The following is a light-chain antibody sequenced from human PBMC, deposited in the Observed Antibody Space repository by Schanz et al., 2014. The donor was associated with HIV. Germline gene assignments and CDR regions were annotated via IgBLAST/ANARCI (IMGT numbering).Light chain of an antibody. Sequence: QSALTQPASVSGSPGQSVSISCSGSNADVGGYDYVSWYQQNPGKAPNLIIYDVNKRPSAVPDRFSGSRSGNTASLTVSGLQAEDEAEYYCSSSSTSTCVFGGGTKLTVL. CDR1: NADVGGYDY. V-gene: IGLV2-14*01. CDR3: SSSSTSTCV. CDR2: DVN. J-gene: IGLJ3*02.